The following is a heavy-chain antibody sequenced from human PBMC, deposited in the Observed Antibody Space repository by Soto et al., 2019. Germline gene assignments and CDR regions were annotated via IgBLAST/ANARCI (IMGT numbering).Heavy chain of an antibody. V-gene: IGHV1-69*12. CDR3: ARNLIDP. CDR2: IIPMFGTA. CDR1: GGTSSTYI. D-gene: IGHD3-9*01. J-gene: IGHJ5*02. Sequence: QVQLVQSGAEVKKPGSSVKVSCKASGGTSSTYIINWVRQAPGQGLEWMGGIIPMFGTANYPQKFQGRVTITADESTSTAYMELSSLRSEDTAVYYCARNLIDPWGQGTLVTVSS.